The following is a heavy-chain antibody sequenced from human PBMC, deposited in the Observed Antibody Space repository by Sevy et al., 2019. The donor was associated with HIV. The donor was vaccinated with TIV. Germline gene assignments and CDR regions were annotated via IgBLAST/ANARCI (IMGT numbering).Heavy chain of an antibody. V-gene: IGHV3-11*06. CDR2: ISSSSSYT. D-gene: IGHD3-3*01. CDR1: EFTFSDYY. J-gene: IGHJ3*02. Sequence: GGSLRLSCAASEFTFSDYYMSWIRQAPGKGLEWVSYISSSSSYTNYAGSVKGRFTISRDNAKNSLYLQMNSLRAEDTAVYYCASFWSGSPGDAFDIWGQGTMVTVSS. CDR3: ASFWSGSPGDAFDI.